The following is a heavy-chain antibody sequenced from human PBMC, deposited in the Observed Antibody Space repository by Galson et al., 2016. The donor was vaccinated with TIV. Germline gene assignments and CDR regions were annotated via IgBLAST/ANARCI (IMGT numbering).Heavy chain of an antibody. J-gene: IGHJ4*02. CDR2: MYPADSDT. Sequence: QSGAEVKKPGQSLKISCKVSGYSFTSNWIGWVRQTPGKGLEWMGIMYPADSDTRYSPSFQGQVTISADESISTAYLQWSSLRASDSAMYYCVRAPGYSGYSYGYFGSWGQGTLVTVSS. D-gene: IGHD5-12*01. CDR1: GYSFTSNW. V-gene: IGHV5-51*03. CDR3: VRAPGYSGYSYGYFGS.